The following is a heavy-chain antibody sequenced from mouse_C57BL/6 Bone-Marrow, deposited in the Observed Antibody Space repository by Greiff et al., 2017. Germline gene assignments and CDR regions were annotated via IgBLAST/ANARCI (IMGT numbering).Heavy chain of an antibody. Sequence: ESGPGLVKPGASVKISCKATEYDFPSHYITWVKKRPGKGLEWIGWIVPGSGSTYYNEKFKGKAIITVDKSSSTAYLLLSSLTSEDSEVYFCARGNCDVFAYWCQGTLVTVSA. D-gene: IGHD4-1*02. J-gene: IGHJ3*01. CDR1: EYDFPSHY. CDR3: ARGNCDVFAY. CDR2: IVPGSGST. V-gene: IGHV1-75*01.